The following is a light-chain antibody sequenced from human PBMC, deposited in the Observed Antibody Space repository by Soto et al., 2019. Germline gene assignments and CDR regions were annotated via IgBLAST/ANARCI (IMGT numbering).Light chain of an antibody. V-gene: IGLV2-14*01. CDR1: SSDVGGYDY. CDR2: EVS. CDR3: KSYTTTTSYV. Sequence: QSVLTQPASVSGSPGQSITISCTGTSSDVGGYDYVSWYQQQPGQAPKLIIYEVSHRPSGVSHRFSGSKSGNTASLTISGLQAEDEADYYCKSYTTTTSYVFGTGTKLTVL. J-gene: IGLJ1*01.